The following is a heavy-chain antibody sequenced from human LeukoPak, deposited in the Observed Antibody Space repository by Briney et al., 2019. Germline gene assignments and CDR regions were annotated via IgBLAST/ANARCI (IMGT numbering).Heavy chain of an antibody. V-gene: IGHV3-30*02. Sequence: GGSLRLSCAASGFTFSSSGMHWVRQAPGKGLEWVTFIRRDGSNKYYADSVKGRFTISRDNSKNTLYLQMNSLRAEDTAVYYCARSGDYGDSGWFDPWGQGTLVTVSS. J-gene: IGHJ5*02. CDR3: ARSGDYGDSGWFDP. D-gene: IGHD4-17*01. CDR1: GFTFSSSG. CDR2: IRRDGSNK.